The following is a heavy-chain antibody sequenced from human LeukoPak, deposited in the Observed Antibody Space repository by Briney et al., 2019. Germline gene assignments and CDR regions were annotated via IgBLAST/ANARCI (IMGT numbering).Heavy chain of an antibody. CDR3: ARQFGDTALGD. V-gene: IGHV3-48*04. CDR2: ISSSSSTI. J-gene: IGHJ4*02. Sequence: EGSLRLSCAASGFTFSSYSMNWVRQAPGKGLEWVSYISSSSSTIYYADSVKGRFTISRDNAKNSLYLQMNSLRAEDTAVYYCARQFGDTALGDWGQGTLVTVSS. CDR1: GFTFSSYS. D-gene: IGHD5-18*01.